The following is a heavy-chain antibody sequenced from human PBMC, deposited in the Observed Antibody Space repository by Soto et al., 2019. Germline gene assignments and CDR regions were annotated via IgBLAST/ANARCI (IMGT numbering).Heavy chain of an antibody. D-gene: IGHD2-15*01. CDR2: IYPGDSDT. V-gene: IGHV5-51*01. CDR3: ARHSYCSGGSCKKDLQYYYYYGMDV. CDR1: GYSFTSDW. Sequence: PVEALKISCKGSGYSFTSDWFGSVRQMPGKGLEWMGIIYPGDSDTRYSPSLQGQVTISADKSISTAYLQWSSLKASDTAMYYCARHSYCSGGSCKKDLQYYYYYGMDVWGQGTTVTVSS. J-gene: IGHJ6*02.